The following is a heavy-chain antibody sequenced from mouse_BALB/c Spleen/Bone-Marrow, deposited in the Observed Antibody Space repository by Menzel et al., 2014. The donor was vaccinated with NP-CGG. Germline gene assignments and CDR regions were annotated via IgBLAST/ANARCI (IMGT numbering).Heavy chain of an antibody. Sequence: EVNVVESGGGLVKLGGSLKLSCAASGFTFSSYYMSWVRRTPEKRLELVAAINSNGDNTYYPDTVKGRFTISRDNAKNTLYLQMSSLKSEDTALYYCAGSYYGSTFDYWGQGTTLTVSS. CDR3: AGSYYGSTFDY. D-gene: IGHD1-1*01. J-gene: IGHJ2*01. V-gene: IGHV5-6-2*01. CDR2: INSNGDNT. CDR1: GFTFSSYY.